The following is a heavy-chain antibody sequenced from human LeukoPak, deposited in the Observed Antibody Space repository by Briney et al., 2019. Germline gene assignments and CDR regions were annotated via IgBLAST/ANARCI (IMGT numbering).Heavy chain of an antibody. CDR3: ARDGVPSSSWLDY. Sequence: KPSETLSLTCTVSGGSISSGNYFWSWIRQPAGEGLEWTGRVYNSGGTNYNPSLMSRVAISVDTSKNQFSLKLSSVTAADTAVYYCARDGVPSSSWLDYWGQGTLVTVSS. V-gene: IGHV4-61*02. D-gene: IGHD6-13*01. CDR2: VYNSGGT. CDR1: GGSISSGNYF. J-gene: IGHJ4*02.